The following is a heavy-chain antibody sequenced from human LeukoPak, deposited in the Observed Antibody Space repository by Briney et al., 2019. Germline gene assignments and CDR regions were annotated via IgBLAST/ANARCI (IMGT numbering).Heavy chain of an antibody. D-gene: IGHD5-18*01. CDR1: GGSIRKYY. CDR2: IYYIGTT. J-gene: IGHJ4*02. Sequence: PSETLSLTCSVSGGSIRKYYWSWIRQPPGKGLEWIGYIYYIGTTNYNPSLKSRVTISVDTSTDQFSLNLSSVTAADTAVYYCARGYSLDYWGQGTLVTVSS. V-gene: IGHV4-59*08. CDR3: ARGYSLDY.